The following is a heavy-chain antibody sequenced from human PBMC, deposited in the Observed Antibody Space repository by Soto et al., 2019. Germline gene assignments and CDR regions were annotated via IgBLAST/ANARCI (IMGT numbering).Heavy chain of an antibody. CDR2: ISAYNGSS. D-gene: IGHD2-8*01. CDR1: GYSFTNYG. J-gene: IGHJ4*01. Sequence: GASVKVSCKASGYSFTNYGISWVRQAPGQGLESMGWISAYNGSSNYAQKFQDRVTMTTDTSTSTAYMELRSLRSDDTAVYYCARANGGLLDYWDHGIQVTVSS. CDR3: ARANGGLLDY. V-gene: IGHV1-18*01.